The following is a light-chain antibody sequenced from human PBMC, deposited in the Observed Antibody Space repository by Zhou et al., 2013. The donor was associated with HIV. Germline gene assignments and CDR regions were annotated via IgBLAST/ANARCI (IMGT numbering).Light chain of an antibody. CDR1: QSVSSS. J-gene: IGKJ3*01. V-gene: IGKV3-15*01. CDR3: QQYNNWPPIFT. CDR2: AAS. Sequence: EIVMTQSPATLSVSPGERATLSCRASQSVSSSLAWYQQKRGQPPRLLIYAASTRATGIPARFSGSGSGTEFTLTISSLQSEDFGVYYCQQYNNWPPIFTFGPGTKVDVK.